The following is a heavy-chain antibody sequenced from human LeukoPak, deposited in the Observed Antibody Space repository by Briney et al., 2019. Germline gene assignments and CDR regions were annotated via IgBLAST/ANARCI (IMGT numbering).Heavy chain of an antibody. V-gene: IGHV4-38-2*01. CDR1: GYSISSGYY. Sequence: SETLSLTCAVSGYSISSGYYWGWIRQPPGKGLEWIGSIYHSGSTYYNPSLKSRVTISVDTPKNQFSLKLSSVTAAGTAVYYCARQEGSGSYYGINDAFDIWGQGTMVTVSS. CDR2: IYHSGST. CDR3: ARQEGSGSYYGINDAFDI. J-gene: IGHJ3*02. D-gene: IGHD1-26*01.